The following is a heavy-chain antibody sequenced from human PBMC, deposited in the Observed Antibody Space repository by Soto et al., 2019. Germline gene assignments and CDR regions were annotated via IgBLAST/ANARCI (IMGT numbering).Heavy chain of an antibody. CDR3: HAAPRYYDFWSGSYFDY. D-gene: IGHD3-3*01. CDR1: GFTFSSYG. Sequence: AGGSLRLSCAASGFTFSSYGMHWVRQAPGKGLEWVAVISYDGSNKYYADSVKGRFTISRDNSKNTLYLQMNSLRAEDTAVYYCHAAPRYYDFWSGSYFDYWGQGTLVTVSS. CDR2: ISYDGSNK. V-gene: IGHV3-30*03. J-gene: IGHJ4*02.